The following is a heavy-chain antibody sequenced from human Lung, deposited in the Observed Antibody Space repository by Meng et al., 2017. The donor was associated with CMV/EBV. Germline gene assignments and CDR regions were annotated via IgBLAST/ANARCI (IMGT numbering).Heavy chain of an antibody. D-gene: IGHD3-10*01. CDR1: GYTFTGYN. J-gene: IGHJ6*02. CDR2: INPHSGDT. V-gene: IGHV1-2*02. CDR3: ARLFHTSLGTNYYYGMDV. Sequence: ASXXVSXKASGYTFTGYNIHWVRQAPGQGLEWMGWINPHSGDTKYAQKFQGRVTLTTDTSINTAYMEVSRLKSDDTAVFFCARLFHTSLGTNYYYGMDVWXLGTTVTFSS.